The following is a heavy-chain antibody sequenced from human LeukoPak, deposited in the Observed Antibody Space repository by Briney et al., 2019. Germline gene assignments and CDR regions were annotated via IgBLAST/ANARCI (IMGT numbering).Heavy chain of an antibody. J-gene: IGHJ4*02. V-gene: IGHV3-30*04. D-gene: IGHD6-19*01. CDR1: GFTFSSYA. Sequence: GRSLRLSCAASGFTFSSYAMQWARQAPGKGLEWVAVISYDGSDKNYADSVKGRFTISRDNSKNTLYLQMNSLRADDTAVYYCARAVYRSGGYYFDYWGQGTLVIVSS. CDR2: ISYDGSDK. CDR3: ARAVYRSGGYYFDY.